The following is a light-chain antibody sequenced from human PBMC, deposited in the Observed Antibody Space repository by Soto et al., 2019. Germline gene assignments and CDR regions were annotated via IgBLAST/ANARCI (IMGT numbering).Light chain of an antibody. CDR1: QSVSSSY. Sequence: EIVLTQSPGTLSLSPGERATLSCRASQSVSSSYLAWYQQKPGQAPRLLISGASSRATGIPDRFSGGGSGTDFTLTISGLEPEDFAVYFCQQYGSSPGTFVQGTKVEIK. CDR3: QQYGSSPGT. J-gene: IGKJ1*01. CDR2: GAS. V-gene: IGKV3-20*01.